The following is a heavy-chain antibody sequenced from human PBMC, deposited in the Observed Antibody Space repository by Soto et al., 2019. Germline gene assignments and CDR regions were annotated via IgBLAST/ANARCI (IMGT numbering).Heavy chain of an antibody. V-gene: IGHV3-21*05. CDR2: ISSSGSTI. CDR1: GFTFSSYS. Sequence: EVQLGESWGGLVKPGGSLRLSCAASGFTFSSYSMNWVRQAPGKGLEWVSYISSSGSTIYYADSVKGRFTISRDNDKKSLYLQMNSLRAEDTAVYYCARRHAPYSRYYFDYWGQGTLVTVSS. D-gene: IGHD2-21*01. J-gene: IGHJ4*02. CDR3: ARRHAPYSRYYFDY.